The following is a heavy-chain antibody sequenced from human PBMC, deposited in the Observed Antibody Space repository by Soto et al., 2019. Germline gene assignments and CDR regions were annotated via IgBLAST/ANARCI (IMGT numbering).Heavy chain of an antibody. CDR3: ARVRRWLAPYYYYGMDV. Sequence: QVQLQESGPGLVKPSGTLSLTCAVSGGSISSSNWWSWVRQPPGKGLEWIGEIYHSGSTNYNPSLKGRVTVPVDKSKNQFSLKLSSVTAADTAVYYCARVRRWLAPYYYYGMDVWGQGTTVTVSS. J-gene: IGHJ6*02. CDR2: IYHSGST. D-gene: IGHD6-19*01. V-gene: IGHV4-4*02. CDR1: GGSISSSNW.